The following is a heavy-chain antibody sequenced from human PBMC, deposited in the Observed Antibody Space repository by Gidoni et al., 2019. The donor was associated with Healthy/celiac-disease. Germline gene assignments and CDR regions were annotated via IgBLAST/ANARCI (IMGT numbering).Heavy chain of an antibody. CDR1: GGTFSSYA. J-gene: IGHJ6*02. Sequence: QVQLVQSGAEVKKPGSSVKVSCKASGGTFSSYAISWVRQAPGQGLEWMGGIIPIFGTANYAQKFQGRVTITADESTSTAYMELSSLRSEDTAVYYCARPLGVRGVTPMHPDYYYYGMDVWGQGTTVTVSS. D-gene: IGHD3-10*01. V-gene: IGHV1-69*01. CDR2: IIPIFGTA. CDR3: ARPLGVRGVTPMHPDYYYYGMDV.